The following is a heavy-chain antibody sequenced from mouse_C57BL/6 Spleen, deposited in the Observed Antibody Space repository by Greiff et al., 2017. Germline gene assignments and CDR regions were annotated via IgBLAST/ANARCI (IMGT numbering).Heavy chain of an antibody. J-gene: IGHJ4*01. Sequence: QVQLQQSGAELVKPGASVKLSCKASGYTFTSYWMNWVKQRPGQGLEWIGMIHPNSGSTNYNEKFKSKATLTADKSSSTAYMHLSSLPSEDSALYCWARVGMVTTGYAMDYGGRGTAVTVSS. D-gene: IGHD2-2*01. CDR3: ARVGMVTTGYAMDY. CDR2: IHPNSGST. CDR1: GYTFTSYW. V-gene: IGHV1-64*01.